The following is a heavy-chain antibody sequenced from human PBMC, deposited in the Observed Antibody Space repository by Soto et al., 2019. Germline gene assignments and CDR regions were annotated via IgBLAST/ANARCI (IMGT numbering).Heavy chain of an antibody. D-gene: IGHD2-21*01. Sequence: QLQLQESGPGLVKPSETLSLTCTVSGGSISSSSYYWGWIRQPPGKGLEWIGSIYYSGSTYYNPSLKSRVTLSVDTSNNQFSLTLSSVTAAHTAVYYCARSTGIGFDYWGQVTLVTVSS. J-gene: IGHJ4*02. CDR3: ARSTGIGFDY. CDR1: GGSISSSSYY. CDR2: IYYSGST. V-gene: IGHV4-39*01.